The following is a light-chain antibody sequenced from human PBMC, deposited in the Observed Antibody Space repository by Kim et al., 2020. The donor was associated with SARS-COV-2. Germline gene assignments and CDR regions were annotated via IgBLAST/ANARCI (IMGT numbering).Light chain of an antibody. CDR2: DVS. CDR1: GSDVGGYNY. CDR3: CSYAGSYTLV. Sequence: GQTVTISCTGTGSDVGGYNYVSWYQQHPGKAPKLMIYDVSKRPSGVPDRFSGSKSGNTASLTISGLQAEDEADYYCCSYAGSYTLVFGGGTQLTVL. J-gene: IGLJ2*01. V-gene: IGLV2-11*01.